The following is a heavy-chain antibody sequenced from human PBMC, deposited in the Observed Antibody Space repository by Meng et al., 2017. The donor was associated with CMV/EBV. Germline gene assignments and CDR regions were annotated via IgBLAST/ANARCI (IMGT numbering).Heavy chain of an antibody. Sequence: GGSLRLSCAASGFTFSDYYMNWVRQAPGKGLEWVSSISSSSTIYYADSVKGRFTISRDNAKNSPYLQMNSLRAEDTAVYYCARDLSGPLGWFDPWGQGTLVTVSS. J-gene: IGHJ5*02. CDR3: ARDLSGPLGWFDP. CDR1: GFTFSDYY. D-gene: IGHD3-16*01. V-gene: IGHV3-69-1*02. CDR2: ISSSSTI.